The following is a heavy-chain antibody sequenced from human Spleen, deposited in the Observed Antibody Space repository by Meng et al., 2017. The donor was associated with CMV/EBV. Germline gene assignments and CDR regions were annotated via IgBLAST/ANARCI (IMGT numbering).Heavy chain of an antibody. J-gene: IGHJ6*02. CDR3: ARDRGSQWLAIYYYYGMDV. Sequence: SVKVSCKASGGTFSSYAISWVRQAPGQGLEWMGGIIPIFGTANYAQKFQGRVTITTDTSTSTAYMELRSLRSDDTAVYYCARDRGSQWLAIYYYYGMDVWGQGTTVTVSS. CDR2: IIPIFGTA. CDR1: GGTFSSYA. D-gene: IGHD6-19*01. V-gene: IGHV1-69*05.